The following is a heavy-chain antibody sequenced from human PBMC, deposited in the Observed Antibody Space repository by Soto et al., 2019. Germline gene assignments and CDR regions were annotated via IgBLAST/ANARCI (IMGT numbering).Heavy chain of an antibody. CDR3: AKDPKNDGYCGSTSCYGKYFDY. CDR1: GYTFTSYD. Sequence: ASVKVSCKASGYTFTSYDINWVRQATGQGLEWMGWMNPNSGNTGYAQKFQGRVTMTRNTSISTAYMELSSLRSEDTAVYYCAKDPKNDGYCGSTSCYGKYFDYWGQGTLVTVSS. V-gene: IGHV1-8*01. CDR2: MNPNSGNT. J-gene: IGHJ4*02. D-gene: IGHD2-2*01.